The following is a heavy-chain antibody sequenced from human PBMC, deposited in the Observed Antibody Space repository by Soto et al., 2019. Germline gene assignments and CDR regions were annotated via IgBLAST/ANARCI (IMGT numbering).Heavy chain of an antibody. D-gene: IGHD2-21*01. Sequence: SETLSLTCAVSGGSISGSYYYWGWLRQSPGKGPEWIGSVFYTGTTYYNPSLKDRLSISVDTSKNSFSLNLTSVTAADTAVYFCARLVVVAPVANVWGQGALVTVSS. CDR3: ARLVVVAPVANV. CDR2: VFYTGTT. J-gene: IGHJ4*02. V-gene: IGHV4-39*01. CDR1: GGSISGSYYY.